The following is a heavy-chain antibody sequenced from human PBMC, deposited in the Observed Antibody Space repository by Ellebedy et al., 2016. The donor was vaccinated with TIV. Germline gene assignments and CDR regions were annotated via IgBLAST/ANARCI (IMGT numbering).Heavy chain of an antibody. D-gene: IGHD5-18*01. CDR2: ISYDGSNK. J-gene: IGHJ4*02. Sequence: GESLKISXAASGFTFSSYAMHWVRQAPGKGLEWVAVISYDGSNKYYADSVKGRFTISRDNSKNTLYLQMNSLRAEDTAVYYCASDAIEYGYPYFDYWGQGTLVTVSS. CDR1: GFTFSSYA. V-gene: IGHV3-30-3*01. CDR3: ASDAIEYGYPYFDY.